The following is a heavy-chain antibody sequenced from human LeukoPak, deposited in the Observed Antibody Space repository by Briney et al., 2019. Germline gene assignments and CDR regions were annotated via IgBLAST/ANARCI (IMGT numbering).Heavy chain of an antibody. CDR3: ARDLRPQRYYYDSSGYRPAYAFDI. D-gene: IGHD3-22*01. V-gene: IGHV3-30*04. CDR2: VSYDGRNE. Sequence: QPGRSLRLSCAASGFIFTDYAMHWVRQPPGKGLEWVALVSYDGRNENYADSVKGRFTISRDNSKNTLYLQMNSLRAEDTAVYYCARDLRPQRYYYDSSGYRPAYAFDIWGQGTMVTVSS. CDR1: GFIFTDYA. J-gene: IGHJ3*02.